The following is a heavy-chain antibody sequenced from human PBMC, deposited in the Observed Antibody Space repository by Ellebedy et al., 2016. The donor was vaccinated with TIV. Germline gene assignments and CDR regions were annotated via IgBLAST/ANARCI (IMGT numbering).Heavy chain of an antibody. J-gene: IGHJ4*02. D-gene: IGHD4-17*01. V-gene: IGHV3-21*01. CDR1: GFTFSSYG. CDR3: ARDKYGDYGYDY. CDR2: ISSSSSYI. Sequence: GESLKISXAASGFTFSSYGMTWVRQAPGKGLEWVSSISSSSSYIYYADSVKGRFTISRDNAKNSLYLQMNSLRAEDTAVYYCARDKYGDYGYDYWGQGTLVTVSS.